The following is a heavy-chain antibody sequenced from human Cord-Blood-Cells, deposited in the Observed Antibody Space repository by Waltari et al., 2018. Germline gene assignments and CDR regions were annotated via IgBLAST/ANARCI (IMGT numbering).Heavy chain of an antibody. J-gene: IGHJ5*02. V-gene: IGHV1-18*01. CDR3: ARDPVGATYNWFDP. Sequence: QVQLVQSGAEVKKPDGSVKVSCKASGYTYTSYGISWVRQAHGQGLEWMGWISAYNGNTNYAQKLQGRVTMTTDTSTSTAYMELRSLRSDDTAVYYCARDPVGATYNWFDPWGQGTLVTVSS. D-gene: IGHD1-26*01. CDR1: GYTYTSYG. CDR2: ISAYNGNT.